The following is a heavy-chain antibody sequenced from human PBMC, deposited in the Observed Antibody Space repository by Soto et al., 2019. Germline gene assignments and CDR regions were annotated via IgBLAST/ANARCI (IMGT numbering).Heavy chain of an antibody. J-gene: IGHJ4*02. CDR2: IYYSGST. Sequence: SETLSLTCTVSGGSISSYYWSWIRQPPGKGLEWIGYIYYSGSTNYNPSLKSRVTMSVDTSKNQFSLKLSSVTAADTAVYYCARAGTAMITLDYWGQGTLVTVSS. D-gene: IGHD5-18*01. CDR1: GGSISSYY. V-gene: IGHV4-59*01. CDR3: ARAGTAMITLDY.